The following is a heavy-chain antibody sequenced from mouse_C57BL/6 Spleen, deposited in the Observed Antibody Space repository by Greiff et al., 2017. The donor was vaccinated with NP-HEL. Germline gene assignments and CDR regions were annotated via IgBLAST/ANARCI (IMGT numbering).Heavy chain of an antibody. CDR1: GYAFTNYL. J-gene: IGHJ4*01. D-gene: IGHD1-1*01. V-gene: IGHV1-54*01. Sequence: QVQLQQSGAELVRPGTSVKVSCKASGYAFTNYLIEWVKQRPGQGLEWIGVINPGSGGTNYNEKFKGKATLTADKSSSTAYMQLSSLTSEDSAVYFCARSRDYYGSSGYAMDYWGQGTSVTVSS. CDR2: INPGSGGT. CDR3: ARSRDYYGSSGYAMDY.